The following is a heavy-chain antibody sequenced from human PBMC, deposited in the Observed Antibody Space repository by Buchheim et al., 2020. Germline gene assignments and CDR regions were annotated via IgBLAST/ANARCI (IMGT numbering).Heavy chain of an antibody. CDR1: GFTFSSYG. V-gene: IGHV3-33*01. CDR3: ASSTPIGASSWYVVAY. J-gene: IGHJ4*02. Sequence: QVQLVESGGGVVQPGRSLRLSCAASGFTFSSYGMHWVRQAPGKGLEWVAVIWYDGSNKYYAVSVKGRFTISRDNSKNTLYLQMNSLRAEDTAVYYCASSTPIGASSWYVVAYWGQGTL. CDR2: IWYDGSNK. D-gene: IGHD6-13*01.